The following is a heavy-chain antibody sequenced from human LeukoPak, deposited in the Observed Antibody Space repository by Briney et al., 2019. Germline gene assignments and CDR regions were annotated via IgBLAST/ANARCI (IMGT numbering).Heavy chain of an antibody. CDR1: GYPISSGYY. Sequence: PSETLSLTCAVSGYPISSGYYWGWIRQPPGKGLEWIGSIYHSGSTYYNPSLKSRVTISVDTSKNQFSLKLNSVTAADTAVYYCVRGVWGSYRYGYWGQGTLVTVSS. V-gene: IGHV4-38-2*01. CDR2: IYHSGST. CDR3: VRGVWGSYRYGY. J-gene: IGHJ4*02. D-gene: IGHD3-16*02.